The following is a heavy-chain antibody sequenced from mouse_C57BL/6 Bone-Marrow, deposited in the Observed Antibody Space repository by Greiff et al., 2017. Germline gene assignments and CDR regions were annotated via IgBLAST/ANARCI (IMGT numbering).Heavy chain of an antibody. V-gene: IGHV1-15*01. Sequence: LVGPGASVTLSCKASGYTFTDYEMHWVKQTPVHGLEWIGAIDPETGGTAYNQKFKGKAILTADKSSSTAYMELRSLTSEDSAVYYCTSTTGRSWFAYWGQGTLVTVSA. D-gene: IGHD4-1*02. CDR1: GYTFTDYE. CDR2: IDPETGGT. J-gene: IGHJ3*01. CDR3: TSTTGRSWFAY.